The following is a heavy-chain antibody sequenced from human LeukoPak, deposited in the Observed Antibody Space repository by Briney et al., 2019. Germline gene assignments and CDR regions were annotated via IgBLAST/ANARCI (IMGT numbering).Heavy chain of an antibody. D-gene: IGHD2-2*01. CDR3: ARDVLGPAAMHGPKGYAFDI. Sequence: ASVKVSCKASGYTFTGYYMHWVRQAPGQGLEWMGWINPNSGGTNYAQKFQGRVTMTRDTSISTAYMELSRLRSDDTAVYYCARDVLGPAAMHGPKGYAFDIWGQGTMVTVSS. V-gene: IGHV1-2*02. J-gene: IGHJ3*02. CDR1: GYTFTGYY. CDR2: INPNSGGT.